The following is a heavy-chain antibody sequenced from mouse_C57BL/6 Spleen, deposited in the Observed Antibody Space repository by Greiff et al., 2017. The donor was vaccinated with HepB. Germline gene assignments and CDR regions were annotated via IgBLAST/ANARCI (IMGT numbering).Heavy chain of an antibody. CDR3: ARGGYGSSYCWLAY. D-gene: IGHD1-1*01. Sequence: VQLQQSGAELVRPGSSVKLSCKASGYTFTSYWMHWVKQRPIQGLEWIGNIDPSDSETHYNQKFKDKATLTVDKSSSTAYMQLSSLTSADSAVYCFARGGYGSSYCWLAYWGQGTLVTVSA. CDR1: GYTFTSYW. J-gene: IGHJ3*01. CDR2: IDPSDSET. V-gene: IGHV1-52*01.